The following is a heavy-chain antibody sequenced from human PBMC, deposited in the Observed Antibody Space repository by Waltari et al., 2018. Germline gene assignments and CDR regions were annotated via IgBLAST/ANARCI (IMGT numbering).Heavy chain of an antibody. Sequence: HLQLQESGPGLLKPSETLSLTCTGSGGSIRCTSYYWDWIRQPPGKGLESTGSIYYSVSTSNNPSLDGRVTLHVDTSKNQFTLSLSPMTAADTAVYYWARQVVVVSIYYYYGLDGWGQGTTVTFSS. CDR2: IYYSVST. J-gene: IGHJ6*02. CDR3: ARQVVVVSIYYYYGLDG. CDR1: GGSIRCTSYY. D-gene: IGHD2-15*01. V-gene: IGHV4-39*01.